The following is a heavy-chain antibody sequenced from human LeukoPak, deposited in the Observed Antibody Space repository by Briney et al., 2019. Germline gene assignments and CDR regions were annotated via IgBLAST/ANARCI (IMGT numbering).Heavy chain of an antibody. CDR3: ARDLAATSVPSSDY. V-gene: IGHV1-8*01. D-gene: IGHD6-13*01. CDR1: GYTFTSYD. CDR2: MNPNSGNT. J-gene: IGHJ4*02. Sequence: ASVKVTCKASGYTFTSYDINWVRQATGQGLEWMGWMNPNSGNTGYAQKFQGRVTMTRNTSISTAYMELSSLRSDDTAVYYCARDLAATSVPSSDYWGQGTLVTVSS.